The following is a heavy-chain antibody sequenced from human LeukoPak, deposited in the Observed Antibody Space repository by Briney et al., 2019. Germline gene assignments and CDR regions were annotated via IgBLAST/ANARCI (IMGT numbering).Heavy chain of an antibody. V-gene: IGHV1-2*02. CDR1: GYTFTGYD. D-gene: IGHD4-17*01. CDR3: AREPPYGPADY. J-gene: IGHJ4*02. CDR2: INPNSGGT. Sequence: EASVKVSCKASGYTFTGYDMHWVRQAPGQGLEWMGWINPNSGGTNYAQKFQGRVTMTRDTSISTAYMELSRLRSDDTAVYYCAREPPYGPADYWGQGTLVTVSS.